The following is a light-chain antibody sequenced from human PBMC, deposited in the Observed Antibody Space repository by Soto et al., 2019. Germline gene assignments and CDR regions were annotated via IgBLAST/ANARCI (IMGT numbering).Light chain of an antibody. CDR3: MQDTRWPPIT. CDR2: KVS. CDR1: QSLVYRDGNTY. V-gene: IGKV2-30*01. Sequence: DVVLTQSPLSLPVTLGQPASISCRSSQSLVYRDGNTYLNWFQQRPGQSPRRLISKVSNRDFVVLDEFRRSELGHYFNLKTSRVKAEDVGVYYCMQDTRWPPITFGQGKRLEIK. J-gene: IGKJ5*01.